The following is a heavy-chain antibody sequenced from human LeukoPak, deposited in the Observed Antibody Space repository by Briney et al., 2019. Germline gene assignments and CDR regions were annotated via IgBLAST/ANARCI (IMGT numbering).Heavy chain of an antibody. CDR2: IRSITGGGTT. V-gene: IGHV3-15*01. CDR3: TTERRWEFKVPDY. Sequence: GGSLRLSCAASTFTFSDAWMSWVRQAPGKRLEWVGRIRSITGGGTTDYAAPVKGRFSISRDDSKNTLYLQMNSLKTEDTAVYYCTTERRWEFKVPDYWGQGTLVTVSS. CDR1: TFTFSDAW. D-gene: IGHD1-26*01. J-gene: IGHJ4*02.